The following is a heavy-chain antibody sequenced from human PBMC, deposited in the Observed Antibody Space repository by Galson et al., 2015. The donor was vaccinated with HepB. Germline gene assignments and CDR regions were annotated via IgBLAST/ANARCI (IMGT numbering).Heavy chain of an antibody. D-gene: IGHD6-6*01. CDR2: ISFYNGNV. V-gene: IGHV1-18*01. Sequence: SVKVSCKASGYSFRNHGTSWVRQAPGQGLEWMGWISFYNGNVNYAQNIQGRVTMTTDTSTTTAYMELKSLRSDDTAVYYCARARYSSSPPDHWGQGTLVSVSS. CDR1: GYSFRNHG. CDR3: ARARYSSSPPDH. J-gene: IGHJ5*02.